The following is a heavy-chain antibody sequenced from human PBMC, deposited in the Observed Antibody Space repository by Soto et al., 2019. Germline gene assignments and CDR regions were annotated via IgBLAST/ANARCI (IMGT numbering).Heavy chain of an antibody. Sequence: GGSLRLSCAASGFTFSSYGMHWVRQAPGKGLEWVAVISYDGSNKYYADSVKGRFTISRDNSKNTLYLQMNSLRAEDTAVYYCAKSGLEDSGYSGYDRFDYWGQGTLVTVSS. J-gene: IGHJ4*02. V-gene: IGHV3-30*18. CDR3: AKSGLEDSGYSGYDRFDY. CDR2: ISYDGSNK. CDR1: GFTFSSYG. D-gene: IGHD5-12*01.